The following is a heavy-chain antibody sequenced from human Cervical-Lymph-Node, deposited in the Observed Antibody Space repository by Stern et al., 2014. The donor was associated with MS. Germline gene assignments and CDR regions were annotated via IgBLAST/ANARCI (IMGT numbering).Heavy chain of an antibody. CDR2: IHYTGST. V-gene: IGHV4-59*01. D-gene: IGHD3-3*01. Sequence: QVQLEESGPGLVKPSETLSLNCTVSRGSISSYYWTWIRQPPGKGLEWIGYIHYTGSTNYNPSLKSRVTISVDTSKNQFSLRLSSVTAADTAVYYCARGREYDFWSGTRDGHNWFDAWGQGTLVTVSS. J-gene: IGHJ5*02. CDR3: ARGREYDFWSGTRDGHNWFDA. CDR1: RGSISSYY.